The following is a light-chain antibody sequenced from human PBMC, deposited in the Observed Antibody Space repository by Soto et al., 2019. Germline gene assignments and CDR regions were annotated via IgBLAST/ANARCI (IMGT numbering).Light chain of an antibody. CDR2: EVS. Sequence: QSALTQPPSASGSPGQSVTISCTGTSSDVGDYNYVSWYQHHPGKAPKLMIYEVSKRPSGVPDRFSGSKSGNTASLTVSGLQAHDEADYYCSSYAGSNNFVVFGGGTKLTVL. J-gene: IGLJ2*01. CDR1: SSDVGDYNY. V-gene: IGLV2-8*01. CDR3: SSYAGSNNFVV.